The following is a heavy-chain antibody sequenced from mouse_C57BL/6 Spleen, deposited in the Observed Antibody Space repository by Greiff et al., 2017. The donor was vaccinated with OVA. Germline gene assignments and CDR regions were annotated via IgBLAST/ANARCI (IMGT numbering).Heavy chain of an antibody. CDR2: ISSGSSTI. J-gene: IGHJ4*01. V-gene: IGHV5-17*01. D-gene: IGHD2-5*01. Sequence: EVQGVESGGGLVKPGGSLKLSCAASGFTFSDYGMHWVRQAPEKGLEWVAYISSGSSTIYYAETVKGRFTISRDNAKNTLFLQMTSLRSEDTAMYYCARDSNYDYYAMDYWGQGTSVTVSS. CDR3: ARDSNYDYYAMDY. CDR1: GFTFSDYG.